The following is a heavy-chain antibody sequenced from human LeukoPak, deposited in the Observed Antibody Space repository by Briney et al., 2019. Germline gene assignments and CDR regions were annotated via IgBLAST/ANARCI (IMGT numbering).Heavy chain of an antibody. Sequence: GGSLRLSCVASGYTFSSNGMHWVRQAPGKGLEWVAVIWYDGSNKYYADSVKGRFTISRDNSKNTLYLQMNSLRAEDTAVYYCARAEKIAVAGMGYYFDYWGQGTLVTVSS. CDR1: GYTFSSNG. CDR3: ARAEKIAVAGMGYYFDY. D-gene: IGHD6-19*01. J-gene: IGHJ4*02. CDR2: IWYDGSNK. V-gene: IGHV3-33*01.